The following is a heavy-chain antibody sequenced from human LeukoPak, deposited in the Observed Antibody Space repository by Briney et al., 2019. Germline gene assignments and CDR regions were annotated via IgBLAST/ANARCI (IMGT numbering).Heavy chain of an antibody. J-gene: IGHJ4*02. CDR1: GFTFTSSA. CDR3: AARWGDGYNYLPNPADH. V-gene: IGHV1-58*01. CDR2: IVVGSGST. Sequence: ASVKVSCKASGFTFTSSAVQWVRQARGQRLEWIGWIVVGSGSTNYAQKLQERVTITRDMSTSTAYMELSSLRSEDTAVYYCAARWGDGYNYLPNPADHWGQGTLVTVSS. D-gene: IGHD5-24*01.